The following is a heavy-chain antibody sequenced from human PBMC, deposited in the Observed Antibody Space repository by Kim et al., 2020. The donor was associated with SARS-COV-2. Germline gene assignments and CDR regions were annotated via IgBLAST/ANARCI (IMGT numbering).Heavy chain of an antibody. Sequence: GGSLRLSCAASGFTVSSNYMSWVRQAPGKGLEWVSVIYSGGSTYYADSVKGRFTISRDNSKNTLYLQMNSLRAEDTAVYYCARDAPPLWFGELLNRNPEGYYYYGVDVWGQGTPVTVSS. J-gene: IGHJ6*02. V-gene: IGHV3-53*01. CDR2: IYSGGST. CDR1: GFTVSSNY. D-gene: IGHD3-10*01. CDR3: ARDAPPLWFGELLNRNPEGYYYYGVDV.